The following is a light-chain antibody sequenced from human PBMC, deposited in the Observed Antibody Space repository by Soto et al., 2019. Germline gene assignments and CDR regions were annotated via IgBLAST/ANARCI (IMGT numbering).Light chain of an antibody. Sequence: DIQMTQSPSSPSASVGDRVTITCRASQGIRSDLGWYQQKPGKAPKRLIYAASRLQSGVPSRFSAGGSGTEFILTISSLQPEDFATYYCLQHNDYPYTFGQGTKVEIK. J-gene: IGKJ2*01. CDR2: AAS. V-gene: IGKV1-17*01. CDR1: QGIRSD. CDR3: LQHNDYPYT.